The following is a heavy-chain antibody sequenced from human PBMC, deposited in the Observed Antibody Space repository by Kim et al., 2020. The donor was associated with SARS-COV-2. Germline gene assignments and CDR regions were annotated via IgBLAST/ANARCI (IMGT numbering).Heavy chain of an antibody. J-gene: IGHJ3*02. V-gene: IGHV3-13*01. CDR1: GFTFSSYD. D-gene: IGHD3-22*01. CDR3: ARGAYYYDSSGYSRGMDFDI. Sequence: GGSLRLSCAASGFTFSSYDMHWVRQATGKGLEWVSAIGTAGDTYYPGSVKGRFTISRENAKNSLYLQMNSLRAEDTAVYYCARGAYYYDSSGYSRGMDFDIWGQGTMVTVSS. CDR2: IGTAGDT.